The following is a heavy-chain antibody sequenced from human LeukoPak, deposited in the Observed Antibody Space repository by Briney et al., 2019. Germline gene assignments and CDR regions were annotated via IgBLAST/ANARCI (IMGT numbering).Heavy chain of an antibody. CDR2: IKQDGSEE. V-gene: IGHV3-7*01. D-gene: IGHD2-2*01. CDR3: ARTYCSSTSCYLYYYYYGMDV. CDR1: GFTLTDYW. J-gene: IGHJ6*02. Sequence: GGSLRLSCAASGFTLTDYWMSWVRQAPGKGLEWVANIKQDGSEEYYVDSVKGRFTISRDNAKKSVHLQMNSLRAEDTAVYYCARTYCSSTSCYLYYYYYGMDVWGQGTTVTVSS.